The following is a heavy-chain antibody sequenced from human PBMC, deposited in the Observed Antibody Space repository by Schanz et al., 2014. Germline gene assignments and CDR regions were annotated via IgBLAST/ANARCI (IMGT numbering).Heavy chain of an antibody. Sequence: EVQLVESGGGLVQPGGSLRLSCAASGFTFSYYGMTWVRQAPGKGLEWVSTIGGSGGTTYYADSVRGRFTISRDNSKNTVYLHMNSLRDEDTAVYYCAKDMNREATAPESWGQGTLVVVSS. CDR2: IGGSGGTT. CDR3: AKDMNREATAPES. D-gene: IGHD5-12*01. CDR1: GFTFSYYG. V-gene: IGHV3-23*04. J-gene: IGHJ5*02.